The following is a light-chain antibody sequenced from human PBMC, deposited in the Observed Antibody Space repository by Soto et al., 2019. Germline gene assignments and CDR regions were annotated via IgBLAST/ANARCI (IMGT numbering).Light chain of an antibody. Sequence: DIQMTQSPSTLSASVGDRVTITCRASQSLNSWLAWYQQKPGKAPKLLIYDASNLQSGIPSRFSGSESGTEFTLTISSLQPDDFATYYCQQYKTYPWTFGQGTKVDIK. CDR3: QQYKTYPWT. J-gene: IGKJ1*01. V-gene: IGKV1-5*01. CDR2: DAS. CDR1: QSLNSW.